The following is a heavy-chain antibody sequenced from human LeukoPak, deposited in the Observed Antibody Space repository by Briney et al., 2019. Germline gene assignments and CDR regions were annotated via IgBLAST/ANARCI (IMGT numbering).Heavy chain of an antibody. CDR2: IFTGGGT. Sequence: SETLSLTCTVSGGSISTGYYYWSWIRQPAGKGLEWLGHIFTGGGTKYSPSLKSPVTISVDTSKNQFSLKLNSVTAADTAVYYCAREEYGDYVGYWGQGTLVTVAS. V-gene: IGHV4-61*09. CDR3: AREEYGDYVGY. D-gene: IGHD4-17*01. J-gene: IGHJ4*02. CDR1: GGSISTGYYY.